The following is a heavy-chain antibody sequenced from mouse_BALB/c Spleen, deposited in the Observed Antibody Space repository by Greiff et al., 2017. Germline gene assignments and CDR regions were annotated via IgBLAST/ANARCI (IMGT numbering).Heavy chain of an antibody. CDR1: GFTFSSYT. J-gene: IGHJ4*01. CDR3: ARQGYYVYYYAMDY. D-gene: IGHD1-1*01. V-gene: IGHV5-12-2*01. CDR2: ISNGGGST. Sequence: EVMLVESGGGLVQPGGSLKLSCAASGFTFSSYTMSWVRQTPEKRLEWVAYISNGGGSTYYPDTVKGRFTISRDNAKNTLYLQMSSLKSEDTAMYYCARQGYYVYYYAMDYWGQGTSVTVSS.